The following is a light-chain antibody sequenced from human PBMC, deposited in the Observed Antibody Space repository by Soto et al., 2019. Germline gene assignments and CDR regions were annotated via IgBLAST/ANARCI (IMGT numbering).Light chain of an antibody. Sequence: DIQMTQSPSTLPASVGDRVTITCRASQSISSWLSWYQQKPGKAPKLLIYDASSLESGFPSRFSGSGSGTEFALTISSLQPDDFATYYCQQYNSYWTFGKGTKVEIK. CDR3: QQYNSYWT. CDR2: DAS. J-gene: IGKJ1*01. CDR1: QSISSW. V-gene: IGKV1-5*01.